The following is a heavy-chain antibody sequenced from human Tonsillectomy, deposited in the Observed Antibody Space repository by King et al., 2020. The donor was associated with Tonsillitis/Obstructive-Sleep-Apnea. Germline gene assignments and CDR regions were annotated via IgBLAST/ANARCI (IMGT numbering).Heavy chain of an antibody. CDR2: ISGSGGNT. J-gene: IGHJ4*02. D-gene: IGHD4-17*01. CDR1: GFPFSRYA. V-gene: IGHV3-23*04. Sequence: VQLVESGGGLVQPGGSLRLSCAASGFPFSRYAMSWVRPAPGKGLAWVSGISGSGGNTYYAASVKGRFTISSDNSKNTLYLQMNSLRAEDTAVFYCAKVFSTLPTTKTFDYWGQGTVVTVSS. CDR3: AKVFSTLPTTKTFDY.